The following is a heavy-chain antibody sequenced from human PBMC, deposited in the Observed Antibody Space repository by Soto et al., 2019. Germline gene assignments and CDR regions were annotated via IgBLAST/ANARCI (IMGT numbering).Heavy chain of an antibody. CDR2: ITNSGGST. J-gene: IGHJ5*02. D-gene: IGHD3-3*01. Sequence: SLRLSCVASGFAFNSYAMTWVRQAPGKGLEWVSTITNSGGSTYYADSVKGRFTISRDNSKNTLYMQMTTLTAEDTAIYYCTKEHDSGYYGWFDPWGQGTLLTVSS. CDR1: GFAFNSYA. V-gene: IGHV3-23*01. CDR3: TKEHDSGYYGWFDP.